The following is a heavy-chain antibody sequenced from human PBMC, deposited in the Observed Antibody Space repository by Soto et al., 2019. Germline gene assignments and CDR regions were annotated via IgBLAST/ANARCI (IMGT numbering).Heavy chain of an antibody. J-gene: IGHJ6*03. Sequence: QVQLVESGGGVVQPGRSLRLSCAASGFTFSSYGMHWVRQAPGKGLEWVAVISYDGRNNYYADSVNGRFTISRDKSKNTLYLQMNSLRAEDTAVYYCAKDQGFCYMDVWGKGTTVTVSS. V-gene: IGHV3-30*18. CDR3: AKDQGFCYMDV. CDR1: GFTFSSYG. CDR2: ISYDGRNN.